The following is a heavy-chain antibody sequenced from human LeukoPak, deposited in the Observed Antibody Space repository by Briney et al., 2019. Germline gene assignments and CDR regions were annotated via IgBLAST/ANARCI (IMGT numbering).Heavy chain of an antibody. Sequence: SETLSLTCSVSGGSISSYHWSWIRQPPGKGLEWIGSIYYSGSTYYNPSLKSRVTISVDTSKNQFSLKLSSVTAADTAMYYCARLRGATLDYWGQGTLVTVSS. D-gene: IGHD1-26*01. CDR1: GGSISSYH. CDR3: ARLRGATLDY. V-gene: IGHV4-59*05. CDR2: IYYSGST. J-gene: IGHJ4*02.